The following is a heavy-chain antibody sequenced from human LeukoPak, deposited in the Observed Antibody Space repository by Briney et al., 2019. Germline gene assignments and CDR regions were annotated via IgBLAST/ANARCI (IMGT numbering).Heavy chain of an antibody. D-gene: IGHD6-6*01. V-gene: IGHV4-61*02. CDR3: ARNIPARPQDY. CDR1: GGSISSGNYY. CDR2: IYTSGST. Sequence: SETLSLTCTVSGGSISSGNYYWSWIRQPAGKGLERIGRIYTSGSTNYNPSHKSRVTISVDTSKNQFSLKLSSVTAADTAVYYCARNIPARPQDYWGQGTLVTVSS. J-gene: IGHJ4*02.